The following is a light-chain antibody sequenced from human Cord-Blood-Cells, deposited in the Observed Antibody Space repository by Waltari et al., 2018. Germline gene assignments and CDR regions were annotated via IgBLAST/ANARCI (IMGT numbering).Light chain of an antibody. CDR3: QQRSNWPRT. CDR2: DAS. V-gene: IGKV3-11*01. J-gene: IGKJ1*01. Sequence: EIVLTQSPATMSLSPGERATLSCRASQSVSSYLAGYQQKPGQAPRLLIYDASNRATGIPSRFRGSGSGTDFTLTISSLEPEDFAVYYCQQRSNWPRTFGQGTKVEIK. CDR1: QSVSSY.